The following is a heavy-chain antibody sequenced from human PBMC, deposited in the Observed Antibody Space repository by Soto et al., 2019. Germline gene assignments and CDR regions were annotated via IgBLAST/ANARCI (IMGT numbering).Heavy chain of an antibody. CDR1: GFTFSSYA. CDR2: ISGSGGST. Sequence: GGSLRLSCAASGFTFSSYAMSWVRQAPGKGLEWVSAISGSGGSTYYADSVKGRFTISRDNSKNTLYLQMNSLRAEDTAEYYWARRSSGWYFDYWGQGTLVTVSS. D-gene: IGHD6-19*01. V-gene: IGHV3-23*01. CDR3: ARRSSGWYFDY. J-gene: IGHJ4*02.